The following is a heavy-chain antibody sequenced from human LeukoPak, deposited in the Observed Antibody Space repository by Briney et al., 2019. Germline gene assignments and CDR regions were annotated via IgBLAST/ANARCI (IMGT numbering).Heavy chain of an antibody. V-gene: IGHV4-38-2*01. J-gene: IGHJ4*02. CDR2: IYHIGST. D-gene: IGHD3-10*01. CDR1: RYSISRGYY. CDR3: ARAGWIITRGLDY. Sequence: SETLSLTCVVSRYSISRGYYWALVPQPPGKGLEWSWTIYHIGSTYYTPSLGSRVTISVDKSKNQFSLNLKSVTAADKAVYYCARAGWIITRGLDYWGQGALVTLSS.